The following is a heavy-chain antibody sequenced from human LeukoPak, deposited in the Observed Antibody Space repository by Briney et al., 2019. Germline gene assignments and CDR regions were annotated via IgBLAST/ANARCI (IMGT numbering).Heavy chain of an antibody. D-gene: IGHD2-2*01. CDR3: ARLYCSSTSCYWVDV. J-gene: IGHJ6*04. CDR1: GYTFTSYG. Sequence: ASVKVSCKASGYTFTSYGISWVRQAPGQGLEWMGWISAYNGNTNYAQKLQGRVTMTTDTSTSTAYMGLRSLRSDDTAVYYCARLYCSSTSCYWVDVWGKGTTVTVSS. CDR2: ISAYNGNT. V-gene: IGHV1-18*01.